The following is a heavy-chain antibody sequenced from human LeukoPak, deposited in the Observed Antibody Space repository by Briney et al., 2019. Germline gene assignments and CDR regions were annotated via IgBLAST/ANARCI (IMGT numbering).Heavy chain of an antibody. Sequence: RGSLRLSCAASGFNFSSFEMNWVRQAPGKGLEWISYISSSGTTISYAHSVKGRFTISRDNANNSLFLQMNSLRAEDTAVYYCASYGSGSLWGQGTLVTVSS. D-gene: IGHD3-10*01. J-gene: IGHJ4*02. CDR2: ISSSGTTI. CDR1: GFNFSSFE. V-gene: IGHV3-48*03. CDR3: ASYGSGSL.